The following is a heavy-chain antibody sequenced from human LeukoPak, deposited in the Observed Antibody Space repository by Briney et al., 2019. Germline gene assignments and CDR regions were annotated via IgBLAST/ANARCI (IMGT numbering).Heavy chain of an antibody. CDR2: ISPHNENR. CDR1: GYTFTRYG. D-gene: IGHD3-10*01. Sequence: ASVKVSCKTSGYTFTRYGVSWVRQAPGQGLEWMGWISPHNENRDYAQKFKDRVTMTTDTSTNTVYLELRSLRPDDTAMYYCARTGYGSGSDDFDFWGQGTLVTVSS. CDR3: ARTGYGSGSDDFDF. V-gene: IGHV1-18*01. J-gene: IGHJ4*02.